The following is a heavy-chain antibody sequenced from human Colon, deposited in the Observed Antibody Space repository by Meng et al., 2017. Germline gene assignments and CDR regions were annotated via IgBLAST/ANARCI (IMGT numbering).Heavy chain of an antibody. D-gene: IGHD3-10*02. CDR2: IELNGGPNGGHG. CDR3: RCSGSYYPTNDAFDI. Sequence: GGSLRLSCSASGLPFSDYWMAWVRQVLGKGREWVANIELNGGPNGGHGYYVDSAKGRFIISRDNAENSLFLQMNSLRAEDTAVYYCRCSGSYYPTNDAFDIWGQGTMVTVSS. CDR1: GLPFSDYW. V-gene: IGHV3-7*03. J-gene: IGHJ3*02.